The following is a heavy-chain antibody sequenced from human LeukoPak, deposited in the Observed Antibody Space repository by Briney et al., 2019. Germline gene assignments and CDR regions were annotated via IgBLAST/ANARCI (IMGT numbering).Heavy chain of an antibody. CDR2: ISSTGST. CDR3: ARQVLDFWSPSTLRARFDP. Sequence: SETLSLTRTISGDSIRSFYWSWIRQPPGKGLEWLGYISSTGSTNYSPSLKSRVTISVDTSKNQLSLKLTSVTAADTAVYYCARQVLDFWSPSTLRARFDPWGQGTLVAVPS. D-gene: IGHD3-3*01. CDR1: GDSIRSFY. J-gene: IGHJ5*02. V-gene: IGHV4-4*09.